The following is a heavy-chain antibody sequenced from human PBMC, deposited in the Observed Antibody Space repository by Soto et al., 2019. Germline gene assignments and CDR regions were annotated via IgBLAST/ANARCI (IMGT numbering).Heavy chain of an antibody. J-gene: IGHJ4*02. D-gene: IGHD3-22*01. V-gene: IGHV1-69*01. CDR2: IIPMFGTA. CDR3: ARGWGDDSSDYYYAY. Sequence: QVQLVQSGAEGRKPGSSVKISCKASGGTVSRHAVSWVRQAPGQGLEWMGGIIPMFGTANHAQKFQGRVTITADESTSTAYMELNSLTSEDTAIYYCARGWGDDSSDYYYAYWGQGTLVIVSS. CDR1: GGTVSRHA.